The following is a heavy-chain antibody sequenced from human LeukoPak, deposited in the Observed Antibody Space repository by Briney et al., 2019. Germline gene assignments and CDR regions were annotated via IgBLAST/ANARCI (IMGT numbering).Heavy chain of an antibody. D-gene: IGHD6-19*01. V-gene: IGHV4-61*02. CDR1: GGPISSGSYY. J-gene: IGHJ4*02. CDR2: IYTSGST. Sequence: PSETLSLTCTVSGGPISSGSYYWSWVRQPAGKGLEWIGSIYTSGSTNYNPSLKSRVIISLDTSKNQLSLKLTSVTAADTALYYCARDNGWYTDYWGQGTLVTVSS. CDR3: ARDNGWYTDY.